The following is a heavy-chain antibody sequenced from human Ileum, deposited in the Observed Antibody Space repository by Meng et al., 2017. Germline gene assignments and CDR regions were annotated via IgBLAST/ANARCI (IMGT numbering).Heavy chain of an antibody. CDR1: CYIFTRYG. V-gene: IGHV1-18*01. CDR3: ARDTVGTTLGDY. CDR2: ISAYSGNT. Sequence: QVQLVQSVAEVKKPGASVKVSCKASCYIFTRYGIGWVRQAPGQGLEWMGWISAYSGNTKYAQKLQGRVTMTTDTSTSTAYMELRNLRSDDTAVYYCARDTVGTTLGDYWGQGTLVTVSS. D-gene: IGHD4-23*01. J-gene: IGHJ4*02.